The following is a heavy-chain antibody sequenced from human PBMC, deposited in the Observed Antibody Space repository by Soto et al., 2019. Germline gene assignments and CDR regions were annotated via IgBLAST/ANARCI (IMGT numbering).Heavy chain of an antibody. CDR3: ARGIITESDY. J-gene: IGHJ4*02. Sequence: QVQLVESGGGVVQPGRSLRLSCAASGFTFSGYALHWVRQAPGKGLEWVALISYDGRSQYYADSVKGRFTISRDTSKNTLYLQVNSLRAEDTAMYYCARGIITESDYWGQGTLVTVS. D-gene: IGHD1-20*01. CDR2: ISYDGRSQ. V-gene: IGHV3-30*04. CDR1: GFTFSGYA.